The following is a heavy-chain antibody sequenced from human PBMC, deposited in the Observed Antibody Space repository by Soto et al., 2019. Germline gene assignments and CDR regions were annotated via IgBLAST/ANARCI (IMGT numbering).Heavy chain of an antibody. CDR1: GGSISSGGYS. Sequence: PSETLSLTCAVSGGSISSGGYSWSWIRQPPGKGLEWIGYIYHSGSTNYNPSLKSRVTISVDTSKNQFSLKLSSVTAADTAVYYCAKPPDYNWNDYWGQGTLVTVSS. J-gene: IGHJ4*02. V-gene: IGHV4-30-2*01. CDR3: AKPPDYNWNDY. D-gene: IGHD1-20*01. CDR2: IYHSGST.